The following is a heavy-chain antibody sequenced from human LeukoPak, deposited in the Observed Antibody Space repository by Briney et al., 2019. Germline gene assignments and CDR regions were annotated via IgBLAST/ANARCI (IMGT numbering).Heavy chain of an antibody. J-gene: IGHJ5*02. CDR2: IRYDGASK. D-gene: IGHD5-24*01. CDR3: AGDANWLDP. CDR1: GFTFSSFG. V-gene: IGHV3-30*02. Sequence: PGGSLRLSCVASGFTFSSFGVHWIRQAPGKGLEWVAFIRYDGASKYYADSVKGRFTISRDNSRNILYLEMNSLRAEDTAVYYCAGDANWLDPWGQGTLVTVSS.